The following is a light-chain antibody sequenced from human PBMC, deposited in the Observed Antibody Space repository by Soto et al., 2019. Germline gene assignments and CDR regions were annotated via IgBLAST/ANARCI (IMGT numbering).Light chain of an antibody. CDR2: DAS. J-gene: IGKJ4*01. CDR1: QTVRNNY. Sequence: EFVLTPSPGTLSLSPGGRATLSCRASQTVRNNYLAWYQQKPGQAPRLLIYDASSRATGIPDRFSGGGSGTDFTLTISRLEPEDFAVYYCQQFSSYPLTFGGGTKVDNK. V-gene: IGKV3-20*01. CDR3: QQFSSYPLT.